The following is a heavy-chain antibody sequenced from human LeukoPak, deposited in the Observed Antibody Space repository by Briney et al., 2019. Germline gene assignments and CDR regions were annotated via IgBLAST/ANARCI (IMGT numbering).Heavy chain of an antibody. CDR2: INHSGST. D-gene: IGHD1-26*01. Sequence: SQTLSLTCAVSGGSISSGGYSWSWIRQPPGKGLEWIGEINHSGSTNYNPSLKSRVTISVDTSKNQFSLKLSSVTAADTAVYYCARGSGSYAPGRYFQHWGQGTLVTVSS. V-gene: IGHV4-30-2*01. CDR3: ARGSGSYAPGRYFQH. J-gene: IGHJ1*01. CDR1: GGSISSGGYS.